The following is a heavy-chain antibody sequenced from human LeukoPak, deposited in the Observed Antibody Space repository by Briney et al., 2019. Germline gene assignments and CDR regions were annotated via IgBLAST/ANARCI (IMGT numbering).Heavy chain of an antibody. CDR1: GFTFDDYG. V-gene: IGHV3-21*01. CDR3: ARDPLYCSSTSCFFDY. Sequence: GGSLRLSCAASGFTFDDYGMSWVRQAPGKGLEWVSSISSSSSYIYYADSVKGRFTISRDNAKNSLYLQMNSLRAEDTAVYYCARDPLYCSSTSCFFDYWGQGTLVTVSS. D-gene: IGHD2-2*01. J-gene: IGHJ4*02. CDR2: ISSSSSYI.